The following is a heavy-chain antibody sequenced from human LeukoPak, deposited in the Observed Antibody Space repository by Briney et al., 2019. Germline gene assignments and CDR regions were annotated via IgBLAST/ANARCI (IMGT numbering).Heavy chain of an antibody. Sequence: GGSLRLSCAASGFTFSTYEMNWVRQAPGKGLEWISYIYNSHSTTYYADSVKGRFTISRHNAKNSLYLQMNSLRAEDTAVYYCARLDSGYLPDYWGQGTLVTVSS. CDR1: GFTFSTYE. V-gene: IGHV3-48*03. D-gene: IGHD3-22*01. J-gene: IGHJ4*02. CDR2: IYNSHSTT. CDR3: ARLDSGYLPDY.